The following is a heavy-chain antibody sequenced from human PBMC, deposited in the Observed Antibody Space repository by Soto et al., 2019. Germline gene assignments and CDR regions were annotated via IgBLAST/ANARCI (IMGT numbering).Heavy chain of an antibody. CDR2: ISAYNGNT. V-gene: IGHV1-18*04. J-gene: IGHJ6*02. CDR1: GYTFTSYG. CDR3: ARAGGLEVVVPAAIYYYYGMDV. D-gene: IGHD2-2*01. Sequence: ASVKVSCKASGYTFTSYGISWVRQAPGQGLEWMGWISAYNGNTNYAQKLQGRVTMTTDTSTSTAYMELRSLRSDDTAVYYCARAGGLEVVVPAAIYYYYGMDVWGQGATVTVSS.